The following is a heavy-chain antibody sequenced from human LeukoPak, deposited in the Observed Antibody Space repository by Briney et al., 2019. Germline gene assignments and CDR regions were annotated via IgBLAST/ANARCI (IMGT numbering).Heavy chain of an antibody. CDR1: GYTFTSYG. Sequence: ASVKVSCKASGYTFTSYGISWVRQAPGQGLEWMGWISAYNGNTNYAQKLQGRVTVTTDTSTSTAYMELRSLRSDDTAVYYCAREYSSGWWLDYWGQGTLVTVSS. D-gene: IGHD6-19*01. CDR2: ISAYNGNT. J-gene: IGHJ4*02. CDR3: AREYSSGWWLDY. V-gene: IGHV1-18*01.